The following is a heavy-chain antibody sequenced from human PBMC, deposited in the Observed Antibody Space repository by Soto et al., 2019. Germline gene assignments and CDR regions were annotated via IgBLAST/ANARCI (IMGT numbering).Heavy chain of an antibody. V-gene: IGHV3-23*01. J-gene: IGHJ4*02. CDR1: GFTFSSYA. D-gene: IGHD6-13*01. Sequence: EVQLLESGGGLVQPGGSLRLSCAASGFTFSSYAMSWVRQAPGKGLEWVSAISGSGGSTYYADSVKGRFTISRDNSKNTLYLQMNSLRAEDTAVYYCAKPHHPRGIAAAGYYFDYWGQGTLVTVSS. CDR2: ISGSGGST. CDR3: AKPHHPRGIAAAGYYFDY.